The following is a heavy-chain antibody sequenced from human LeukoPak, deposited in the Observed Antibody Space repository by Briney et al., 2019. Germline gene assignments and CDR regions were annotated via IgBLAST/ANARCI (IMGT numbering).Heavy chain of an antibody. CDR3: ARHVHHFHGTPTYYYYYMDV. CDR2: VSAYNGVT. CDR1: GYTFTSYA. Sequence: ASVKVSCKASGYTFTSYAISWVRQAPGQGLEWMGWVSAYNGVTNYAQKFQGRVTMATDTPTSTAYMELRSLRSDDTAVYYCARHVHHFHGTPTYYYYYMDVWGKGTTVTVSS. D-gene: IGHD3-3*02. V-gene: IGHV1-18*01. J-gene: IGHJ6*03.